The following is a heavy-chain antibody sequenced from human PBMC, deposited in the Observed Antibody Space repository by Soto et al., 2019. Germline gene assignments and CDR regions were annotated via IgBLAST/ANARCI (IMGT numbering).Heavy chain of an antibody. CDR3: ARARRAVAGTSFDY. Sequence: GGSLRLSCAASGFTFSSYWMHWVLQAPGKGLVWVSRINSDGSSTSYADSVKGRFTISRDNAKNTLYLQMNSLRAEDTAVYYCARARRAVAGTSFDYWGQGTLVTVSS. CDR2: INSDGSST. D-gene: IGHD6-19*01. CDR1: GFTFSSYW. J-gene: IGHJ4*02. V-gene: IGHV3-74*01.